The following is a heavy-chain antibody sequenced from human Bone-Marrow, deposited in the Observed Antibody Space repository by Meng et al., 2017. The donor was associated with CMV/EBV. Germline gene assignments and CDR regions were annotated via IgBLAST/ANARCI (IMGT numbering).Heavy chain of an antibody. Sequence: GESLKISCVASGFTFSSYSMNWVRQAPGKGLEWVSSISSSSSYIYYADSVKGRFTISRDNAKNSLYLQMNSLRAEDTAVYYCARYEGSSTSSTPYYFDYWGQGTLVTVSS. CDR3: ARYEGSSTSSTPYYFDY. V-gene: IGHV3-21*01. CDR2: ISSSSSYI. CDR1: GFTFSSYS. J-gene: IGHJ4*02. D-gene: IGHD2-2*01.